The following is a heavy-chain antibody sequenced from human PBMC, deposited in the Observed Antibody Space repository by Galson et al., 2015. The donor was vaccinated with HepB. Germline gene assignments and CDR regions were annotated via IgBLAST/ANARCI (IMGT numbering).Heavy chain of an antibody. CDR2: TYYRAKWYS. CDR1: GDSVSNNNVA. D-gene: IGHD6-19*01. Sequence: CAISGDSVSNNNVAWNWIRQSPSRGLEWLGRTYYRAKWYSDYAVSVRSRITINPDTSKNQFSLQLNSVTPEDTAVYYCAGVVGTIYYYGMDVWAKGPRSPSP. CDR3: AGVVGTIYYYGMDV. J-gene: IGHJ6*02. V-gene: IGHV6-1*01.